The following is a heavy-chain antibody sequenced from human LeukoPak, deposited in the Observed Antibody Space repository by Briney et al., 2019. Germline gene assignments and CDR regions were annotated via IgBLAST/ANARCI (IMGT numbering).Heavy chain of an antibody. Sequence: PGGSLRLSCAASGFTFSSYGMPWVRQAPGKGLKWVAVIWYNGSNKYYADSVKGRFTISRDNSKNTLYLQMNSLRAEDTAVYYCARDHRYCSGGSCYPTLFYWGQGTLVTVSS. CDR3: ARDHRYCSGGSCYPTLFY. D-gene: IGHD2-15*01. CDR1: GFTFSSYG. CDR2: IWYNGSNK. V-gene: IGHV3-33*01. J-gene: IGHJ4*02.